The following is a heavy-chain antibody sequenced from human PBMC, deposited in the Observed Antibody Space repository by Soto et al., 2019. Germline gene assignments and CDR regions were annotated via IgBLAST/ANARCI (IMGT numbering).Heavy chain of an antibody. J-gene: IGHJ4*02. D-gene: IGHD4-17*01. CDR1: GFTFSSYW. V-gene: IGHV3-7*05. CDR3: AREGDYGDFRYY. Sequence: EVQLVESGGGLVQPGGSLRLSCAASGFTFSSYWMSWVRQAPGKGLEWVANIKQDGSEKYYVYSVKGRFTISRENAKNSLYLQMNSLRAEDTAVYYCAREGDYGDFRYYWGQGTLVTVSS. CDR2: IKQDGSEK.